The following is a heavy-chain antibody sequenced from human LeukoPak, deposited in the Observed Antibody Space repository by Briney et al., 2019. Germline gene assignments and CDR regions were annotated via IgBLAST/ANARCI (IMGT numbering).Heavy chain of an antibody. CDR1: GYTFTGYY. V-gene: IGHV1-2*02. D-gene: IGHD3-10*01. CDR3: ARDSAFTMVRGVTPPNWFDP. Sequence: ASVKVSCKASGYTFTGYYMHWVRQAPGQGLEWMGWINPNSGGTNYAQKFQGRVTMTRDTSISTAYMELSRLRSDDTAVYYCARDSAFTMVRGVTPPNWFDPWGQETLVTVSS. J-gene: IGHJ5*02. CDR2: INPNSGGT.